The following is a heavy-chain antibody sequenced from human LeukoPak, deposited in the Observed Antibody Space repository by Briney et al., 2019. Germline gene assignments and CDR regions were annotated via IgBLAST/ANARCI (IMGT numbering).Heavy chain of an antibody. J-gene: IGHJ6*03. D-gene: IGHD2-15*01. CDR2: IIPIFGTA. CDR1: GYSFSTYG. Sequence: ASVKVSCKASGYSFSTYGIIWVRQAPGQGLEWMGGIIPIFGTANYAQKFQGRVTITADESTSTAYMELSSLRSEDTAVYYCARDDVVVVAARHSNYYYYYMDVWGKGTTVTISS. V-gene: IGHV1-69*13. CDR3: ARDDVVVVAARHSNYYYYYMDV.